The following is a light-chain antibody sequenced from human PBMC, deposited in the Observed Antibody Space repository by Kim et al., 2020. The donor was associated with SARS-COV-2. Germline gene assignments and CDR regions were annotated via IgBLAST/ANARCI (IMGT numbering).Light chain of an antibody. CDR1: KLGDKY. CDR2: QDT. J-gene: IGLJ2*01. CDR3: QAWDSSTVV. Sequence: SYELTQPPSVSVSPGQTASITCSGDKLGDKYACWYQPRPGQSPVLVIYQDTKRPSGIPERFSGSNSGNTATLTIGGTQAMDEADYYCQAWDSSTVVFGGG. V-gene: IGLV3-1*01.